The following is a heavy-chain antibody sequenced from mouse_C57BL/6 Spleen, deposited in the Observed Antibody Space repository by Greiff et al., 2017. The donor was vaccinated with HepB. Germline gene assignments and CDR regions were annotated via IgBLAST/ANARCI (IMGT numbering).Heavy chain of an antibody. CDR2: IYPGDGDT. V-gene: IGHV1-82*01. CDR1: GYAFSSSW. CDR3: ANSNYEIAY. J-gene: IGHJ3*01. Sequence: QVQLQQSGPELVKPGASVKISCKASGYAFSSSWMNWVKQRPGKGLEWIGRIYPGDGDTNYNGKFKGKATLTADKSSSTAYMQLSSLTSEDSAVYFCANSNYEIAYWGQGTLVTVSA. D-gene: IGHD2-5*01.